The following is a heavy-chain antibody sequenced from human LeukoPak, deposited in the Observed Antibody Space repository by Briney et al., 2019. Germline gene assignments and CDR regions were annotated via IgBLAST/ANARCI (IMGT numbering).Heavy chain of an antibody. D-gene: IGHD1-26*01. Sequence: ASVTVSCKASGYTFTRYGISWVRQAPGQGLEWMGWISAYNGNTNYAQKLQGRVTMTTYTSTSTAYMELRSLRSDDTAVYYCARESGKWELLSFDYWGQGTLVTVSS. CDR3: ARESGKWELLSFDY. J-gene: IGHJ4*02. CDR1: GYTFTRYG. CDR2: ISAYNGNT. V-gene: IGHV1-18*01.